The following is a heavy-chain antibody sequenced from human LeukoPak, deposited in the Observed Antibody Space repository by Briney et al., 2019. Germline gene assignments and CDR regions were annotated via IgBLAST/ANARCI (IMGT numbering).Heavy chain of an antibody. Sequence: GGSLRLSCAASGFTFSNYAMSWVRQAPGKGLEWVSAISGSGGSTYYADSVKGRFTISRDNSKNTLYLQMNSLRAEDTAVYYCAKEDRGYCSGGSCRAFGDWGQGTLVTVST. CDR3: AKEDRGYCSGGSCRAFGD. CDR1: GFTFSNYA. CDR2: ISGSGGST. D-gene: IGHD2-15*01. V-gene: IGHV3-23*01. J-gene: IGHJ4*02.